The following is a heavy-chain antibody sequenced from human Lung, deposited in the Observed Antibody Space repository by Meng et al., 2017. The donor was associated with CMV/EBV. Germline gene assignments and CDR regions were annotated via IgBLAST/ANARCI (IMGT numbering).Heavy chain of an antibody. CDR2: ISAYNGNT. Sequence: ASVXVFCNASGYTFTSDGISCVRQAPGKGLEWRGWISAYNGNTNYAQKLQGRVTMTTDTSTSTAYMELRSRRSKDTAVYYCARKMNWFDPWGQGTLVTVSS. CDR3: ARKMNWFDP. CDR1: GYTFTSDG. D-gene: IGHD5-24*01. J-gene: IGHJ5*02. V-gene: IGHV1-18*01.